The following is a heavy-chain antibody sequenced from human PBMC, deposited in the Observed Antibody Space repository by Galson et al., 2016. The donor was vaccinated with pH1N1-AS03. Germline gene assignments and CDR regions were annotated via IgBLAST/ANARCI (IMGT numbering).Heavy chain of an antibody. D-gene: IGHD1-26*01. V-gene: IGHV1-2*02. J-gene: IGHJ4*02. CDR3: ARGGGSALDS. Sequence: SVKVSCKASGYTFAYYYVHWVRQAPGQGLEWMGWINPSSGGTKFAQRFQGTVSMTTDTSTRTAYMELRRLRSDDTAVYYCARGGGSALDSWGQGTLVTVSS. CDR2: INPSSGGT. CDR1: GYTFAYYY.